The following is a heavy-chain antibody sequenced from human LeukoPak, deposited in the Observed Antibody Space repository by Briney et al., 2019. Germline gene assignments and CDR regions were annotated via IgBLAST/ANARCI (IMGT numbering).Heavy chain of an antibody. V-gene: IGHV3-21*01. D-gene: IGHD6-13*01. CDR2: ISSSSSYI. CDR3: ARGTASSSGGYYFDY. CDR1: GFTFSSYS. J-gene: IGHJ4*02. Sequence: GGSLRLSCAASGFTFSSYSMNWVRQAPGKGLEWVSSISSSSSYIYYADSVKGRFTISRDNAKNSLYLQMNSLRAEDTAVYYCARGTASSSGGYYFDYWGQGTLVTVSS.